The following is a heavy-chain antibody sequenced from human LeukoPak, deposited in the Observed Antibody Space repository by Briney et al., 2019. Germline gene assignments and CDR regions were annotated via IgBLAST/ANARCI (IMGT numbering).Heavy chain of an antibody. D-gene: IGHD2-15*01. V-gene: IGHV3-48*01. CDR2: ISSTSSTI. CDR1: GFTFSSYS. CDR3: AREGCSGGSCYFDY. Sequence: QSGGSLRLSCAASGFTFSSYSMNWVRQAPGKGLEWVSYISSTSSTIYYADSVKGRFTISRDNAKNSLFLQMNSLRAEDTAVYYCAREGCSGGSCYFDYWGQGTLVTVSS. J-gene: IGHJ4*02.